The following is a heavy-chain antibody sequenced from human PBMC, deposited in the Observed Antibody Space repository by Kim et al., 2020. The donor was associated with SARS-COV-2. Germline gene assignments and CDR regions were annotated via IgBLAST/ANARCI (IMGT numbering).Heavy chain of an antibody. CDR3: AIFDYYDSSVHFDY. CDR1: GGSISSGDYY. J-gene: IGHJ4*02. V-gene: IGHV4-30-4*01. CDR2: IYYSGST. Sequence: SETLSLTCTVSGGSISSGDYYWSWIRQPPVKGLEWIGYIYYSGSTYYNPSLKSRVTISVDTSKNQFSLKLSSVTAADTAVYYCAIFDYYDSSVHFDYWGQGTLVTGSS. D-gene: IGHD3-22*01.